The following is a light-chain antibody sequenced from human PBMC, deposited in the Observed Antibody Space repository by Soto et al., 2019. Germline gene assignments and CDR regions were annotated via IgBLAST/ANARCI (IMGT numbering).Light chain of an antibody. CDR1: QSVSSN. CDR2: GAF. Sequence: EIVMTQSPVTLCVSPGERAAISCRASQSVSSNLAWYQQKPGQAPSFLIYGAFTRATGVPARFSGSGSGTEFTLTISSLQSEDFAVYYCQQYNNWPWTFGQGTKVDIK. J-gene: IGKJ1*01. V-gene: IGKV3-15*01. CDR3: QQYNNWPWT.